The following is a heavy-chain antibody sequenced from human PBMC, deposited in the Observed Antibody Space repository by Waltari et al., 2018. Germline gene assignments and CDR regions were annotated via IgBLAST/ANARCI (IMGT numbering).Heavy chain of an antibody. J-gene: IGHJ3*01. V-gene: IGHV1-69*02. D-gene: IGHD1-26*01. CDR3: ATSQSGTYYDAIVV. Sequence: QVQLVQSGAEVKKPGSSVKVSCKASGGTFSSSTVTWVRQAPGQGLDWMGRIVPLLGLTYYAQSFQGRVTISADESTSTVYMELRSLTVEDSAVYYCATSQSGTYYDAIVVWGQGTKVT. CDR2: IVPLLGLT. CDR1: GGTFSSST.